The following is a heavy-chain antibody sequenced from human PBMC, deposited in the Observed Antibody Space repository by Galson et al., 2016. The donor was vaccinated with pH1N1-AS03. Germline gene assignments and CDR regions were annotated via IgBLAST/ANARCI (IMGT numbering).Heavy chain of an antibody. V-gene: IGHV1-2*04. D-gene: IGHD2-2*01. J-gene: IGHJ6*02. CDR1: GYIFTDFY. Sequence: SVKVSCKASGYIFTDFYVHWVRQAPGQGLEWMGWINPKNGVTNYAQKFEAWVTMTRDTSVSTAYMELYGLKSDDTAVYYCARDPRGPCTSATCPTTYYFGMDVWGQGP. CDR3: ARDPRGPCTSATCPTTYYFGMDV. CDR2: INPKNGVT.